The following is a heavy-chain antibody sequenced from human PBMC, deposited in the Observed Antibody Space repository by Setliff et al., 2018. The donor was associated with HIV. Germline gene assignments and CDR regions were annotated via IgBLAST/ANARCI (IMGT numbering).Heavy chain of an antibody. CDR3: ARDVAPPVAGDLWSGDAY. J-gene: IGHJ4*02. CDR1: GGSISSHF. V-gene: IGHV4-59*11. Sequence: SETLSLTCTVSGGSISSHFWGWIRQPPGKGLEWIGYSYQTENANYNPSLRSRVTISVDTSMNQSSLKLNSVTAADTAVYYCARDVAPPVAGDLWSGDAYWGRGTLVTVSS. D-gene: IGHD3-3*01. CDR2: SYQTENA.